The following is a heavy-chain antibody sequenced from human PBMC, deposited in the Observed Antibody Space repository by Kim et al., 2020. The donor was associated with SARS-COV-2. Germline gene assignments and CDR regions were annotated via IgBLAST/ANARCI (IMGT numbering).Heavy chain of an antibody. Sequence: SETLSLTCTVSGGSISSYYWSWIRQPPGKGLEWIGYIYYSGSTNYNPSLKSRVTISVDTSKNQFSLKLSSVTAADTAVYYCARTRYYDFWSGMDVWGQGTTVTVSS. J-gene: IGHJ6*02. CDR3: ARTRYYDFWSGMDV. CDR2: IYYSGST. D-gene: IGHD3-3*01. V-gene: IGHV4-59*13. CDR1: GGSISSYY.